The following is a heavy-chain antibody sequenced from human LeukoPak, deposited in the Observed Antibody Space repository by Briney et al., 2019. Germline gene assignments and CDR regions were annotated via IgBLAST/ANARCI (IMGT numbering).Heavy chain of an antibody. CDR3: ARDRWDPFGAHYFDY. J-gene: IGHJ4*02. V-gene: IGHV4-30-2*01. D-gene: IGHD1-26*01. CDR2: IYHSGST. Sequence: SETLSLTCTVSGGSISSGGYYWSWIRQPPGKGLEWIGYIYHSGSTYYNPSLKSRVTISVDRSKNQFSLKLSSVTAADTAVYYCARDRWDPFGAHYFDYWGQGTLVTVSS. CDR1: GGSISSGGYY.